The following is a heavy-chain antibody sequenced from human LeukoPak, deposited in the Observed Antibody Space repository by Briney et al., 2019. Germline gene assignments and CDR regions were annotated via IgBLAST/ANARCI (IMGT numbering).Heavy chain of an antibody. D-gene: IGHD6-19*01. J-gene: IGHJ4*02. CDR1: GFPFSSYS. Sequence: KSGGSLRLSCAASGFPFSSYSMNWVRQAQGKGLEWVSSISSSSYIYYADSVKGRFTISRDNAKNSLYLQMNSLRAEDTAVYYCASLSSGWLGEYFDYWGQGTLVTVSS. CDR3: ASLSSGWLGEYFDY. V-gene: IGHV3-21*01. CDR2: ISSSSYI.